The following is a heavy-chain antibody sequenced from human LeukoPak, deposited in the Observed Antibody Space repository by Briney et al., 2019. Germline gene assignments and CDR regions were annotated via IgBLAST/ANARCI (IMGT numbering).Heavy chain of an antibody. CDR2: INPGGGST. CDR1: GYTFTSYY. V-gene: IGHV1-46*01. D-gene: IGHD2-15*01. J-gene: IGHJ4*02. CDR3: ARDNCSGGSCYPIDY. Sequence: ASVKVSCKASGYTFTSYYMYWVRQAPGQGLEWMGRINPGGGSTSYAQKFQGRVTMTRDTSTSTVYMELSSLRSEDTAVYYCARDNCSGGSCYPIDYWGKGPLVTVS.